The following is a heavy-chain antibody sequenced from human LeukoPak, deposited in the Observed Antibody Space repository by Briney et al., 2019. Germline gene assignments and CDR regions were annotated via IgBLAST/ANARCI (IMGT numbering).Heavy chain of an antibody. CDR2: ISYDGSNK. J-gene: IGHJ4*02. Sequence: GGSLRLSCAASGFIFSSYGMHWVRQAPGKGLEWVAVISYDGSNKYYADSVKGRFTISRDNSKNTLYLQMNSLRAEDTAVYYCARDSTTVVKHFGYWGQGTLVTVSS. CDR1: GFIFSSYG. V-gene: IGHV3-30*19. CDR3: ARDSTTVVKHFGY. D-gene: IGHD4-23*01.